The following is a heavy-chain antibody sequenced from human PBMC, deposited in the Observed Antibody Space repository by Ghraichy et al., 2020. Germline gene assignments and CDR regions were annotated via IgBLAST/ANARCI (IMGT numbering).Heavy chain of an antibody. J-gene: IGHJ2*01. D-gene: IGHD3-10*01. Sequence: DSVKGRFTISRDNSKNMLFLQMNSLRPEDTAVYYCARDDAPNYRGSGSHYWYLDLWGRGTLVTVSS. CDR3: ARDDAPNYRGSGSHYWYLDL. V-gene: IGHV3-30*01.